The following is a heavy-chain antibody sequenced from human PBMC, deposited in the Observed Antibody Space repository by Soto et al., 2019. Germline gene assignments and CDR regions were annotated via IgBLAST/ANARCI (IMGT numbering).Heavy chain of an antibody. Sequence: QLQLQESGPGLVKPSETLSLTCTVSGGSIRDDTYYWGWIRQPPGQGLEWIGSIYYSGTSSYNPSLKSRVTMSDDTSKKQLSLRLSSVTAADTAAYYCARLPCYSPNCVPLDPWGQGTLVIVSS. CDR2: IYYSGTS. CDR1: GGSIRDDTYY. D-gene: IGHD1-1*01. J-gene: IGHJ5*02. CDR3: ARLPCYSPNCVPLDP. V-gene: IGHV4-39*01.